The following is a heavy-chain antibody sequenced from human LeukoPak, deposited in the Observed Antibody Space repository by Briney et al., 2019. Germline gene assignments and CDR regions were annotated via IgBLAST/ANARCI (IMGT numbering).Heavy chain of an antibody. Sequence: ASVKVSCKASGYTFTSYAMHWVRQAPGQRLEWMGWINAGNGNTKYSQKFQGRVTITRDTSASTAYMELSSLRSDDTAVYYCARDPLGYDRNWFDPWGQGTLVTVSS. J-gene: IGHJ5*02. V-gene: IGHV1-3*01. D-gene: IGHD3-22*01. CDR1: GYTFTSYA. CDR3: ARDPLGYDRNWFDP. CDR2: INAGNGNT.